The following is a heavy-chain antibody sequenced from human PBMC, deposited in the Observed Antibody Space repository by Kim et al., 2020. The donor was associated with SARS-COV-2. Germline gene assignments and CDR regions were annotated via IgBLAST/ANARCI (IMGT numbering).Heavy chain of an antibody. CDR2: ISYEGSNK. CDR3: GKGKYSGYDLDFDAMDV. V-gene: IGHV3-30*18. D-gene: IGHD5-12*01. CDR1: GFTFSSFG. J-gene: IGHJ6*01. Sequence: GGSLRLSCAASGFTFSSFGMHWVRQAPGKGLEWVAVISYEGSNKYYADSVKGRFTISRDNSKNILYLHVNSLRVEDTAVYYCGKGKYSGYDLDFDAMDVWGQGATVTVS.